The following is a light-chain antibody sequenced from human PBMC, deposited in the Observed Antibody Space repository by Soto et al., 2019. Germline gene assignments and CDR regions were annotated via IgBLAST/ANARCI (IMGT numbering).Light chain of an antibody. CDR3: QQYGTSPWT. J-gene: IGKJ1*01. CDR2: GAS. CDR1: QSVSNNY. V-gene: IGKV3-20*01. Sequence: ELVLPQSPGTLSLSPGERATLSCRASQSVSNNYLAWYQQKPGQAPRLLIYGASSRATGIPDRFSGSGSGTDFTLTISRLEPEDFAVYYCQQYGTSPWTFGQGTKVDIK.